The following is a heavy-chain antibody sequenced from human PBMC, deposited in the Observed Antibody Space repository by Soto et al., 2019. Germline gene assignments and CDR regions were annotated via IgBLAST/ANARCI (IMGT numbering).Heavy chain of an antibody. CDR1: GVTVNSYA. CDR2: IIPLFGTA. V-gene: IGHV1-69*06. J-gene: IGHJ4*02. D-gene: IGHD5-18*01. Sequence: QVQLEQSGAEVKKPGSSVKVSCKASGVTVNSYAIIWVRQAPGQGLEWMGSIIPLFGTANSAQKFRDRVTITADKSTSTAYMELPSLRSEDTAVYYCAGFGYSKGYAYWGQWTLVTVSS. CDR3: AGFGYSKGYAY.